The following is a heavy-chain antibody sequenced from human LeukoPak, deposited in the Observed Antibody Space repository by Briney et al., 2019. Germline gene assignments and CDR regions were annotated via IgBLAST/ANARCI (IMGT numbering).Heavy chain of an antibody. CDR2: IRSSSSTI. CDR1: GFTFDDYA. CDR3: ARSLRNAFDI. J-gene: IGHJ3*02. Sequence: GGSLRLSCAASGFTFDDYAMHWVRQAPGKGLEWVSYIRSSSSTIYYADSVKGRFTISTDNANNSLYLQMNSLRAEDTAVYYCARSLRNAFDIWGQGTMVTVSS. V-gene: IGHV3-48*01. D-gene: IGHD3-3*01.